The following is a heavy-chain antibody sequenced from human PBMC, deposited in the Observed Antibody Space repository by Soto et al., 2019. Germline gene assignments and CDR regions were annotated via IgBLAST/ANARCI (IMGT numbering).Heavy chain of an antibody. CDR2: IIPIFGTA. J-gene: IGHJ3*02. Sequence: SVKVSCKASGGTFSSYAISWVRRAPGQGLEWMGGIIPIFGTANYAQKFQGRVTITADKSTSTAYMELSSLRSEDTAVYYCASTVVDISAFDIWGQGTMVTVSS. CDR3: ASTVVDISAFDI. D-gene: IGHD5-12*01. V-gene: IGHV1-69*06. CDR1: GGTFSSYA.